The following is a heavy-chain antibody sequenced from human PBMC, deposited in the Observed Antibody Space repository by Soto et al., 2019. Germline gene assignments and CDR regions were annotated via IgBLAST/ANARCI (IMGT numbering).Heavy chain of an antibody. CDR3: AKLIGPTGGY. J-gene: IGHJ4*02. CDR1: GFTFSSYA. Sequence: EVQLLESGGGLVQPGGSLRLSCAASGFTFSSYAMSWVRQAPGKGLEWVSAISASGDNTYYADSVKGRFTISRDNSKDTLYLQMNTLRADDTAVYYCAKLIGPTGGYWGQGTLVTVSS. CDR2: ISASGDNT. D-gene: IGHD4-17*01. V-gene: IGHV3-23*01.